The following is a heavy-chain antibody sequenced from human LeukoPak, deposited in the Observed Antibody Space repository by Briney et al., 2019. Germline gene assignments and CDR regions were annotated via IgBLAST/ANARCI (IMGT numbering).Heavy chain of an antibody. Sequence: SGPTLVNPTQTLTLTCTFSGFSLSTGGVGVDWIRQPPGQALEWLALIYSNDDKRYSPSLRSRLTITKDTSKNQVVLTMTNMDPVDTATYYCAHRLDYGGSDYWGQGTLVTVSS. V-gene: IGHV2-5*01. J-gene: IGHJ4*02. CDR2: IYSNDDK. D-gene: IGHD4-23*01. CDR3: AHRLDYGGSDY. CDR1: GFSLSTGGVG.